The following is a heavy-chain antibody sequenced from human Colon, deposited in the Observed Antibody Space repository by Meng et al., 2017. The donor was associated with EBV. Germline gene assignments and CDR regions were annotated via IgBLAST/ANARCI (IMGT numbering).Heavy chain of an antibody. CDR1: GYSFASDG. V-gene: IGHV1-18*01. Sequence: QAHQLQSGVWVKKPGDSVRVSCDASGYSFASDGISWMRQAPGQGLEWMGWFVNNVDTYSAQKFQGRVTMTTDTHTSTAFMELRSLRSDDTAVYYCARGTPGRSYSDYWGQGTLVTVSS. CDR3: ARGTPGRSYSDY. CDR2: FVNNVDT. J-gene: IGHJ4*02. D-gene: IGHD3-10*01.